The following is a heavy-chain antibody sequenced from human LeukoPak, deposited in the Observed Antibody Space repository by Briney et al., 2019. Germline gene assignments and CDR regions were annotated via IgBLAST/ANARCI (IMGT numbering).Heavy chain of an antibody. J-gene: IGHJ5*02. D-gene: IGHD4-17*01. V-gene: IGHV2-5*02. CDR2: IYWDDDK. CDR1: GFSLSTSGVG. CDR3: AHRLQDVIGPDGDYGGNWFDP. Sequence: SGPTLVKPTQTLTLTCTFSGFSLSTSGVGVGWIRQPPGKALEWLALIYWDDDKRYSPSLKSRLTITKDTSKNQVVLTMTNMDPVDTATYYCAHRLQDVIGPDGDYGGNWFDPWGQGTLVTVSS.